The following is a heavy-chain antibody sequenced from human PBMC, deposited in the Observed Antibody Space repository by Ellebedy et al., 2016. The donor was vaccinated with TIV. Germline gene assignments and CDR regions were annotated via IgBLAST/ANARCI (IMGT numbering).Heavy chain of an antibody. D-gene: IGHD2-15*01. J-gene: IGHJ4*02. V-gene: IGHV3-66*01. CDR3: ARGWWDETFDY. Sequence: GESLKISCAASGFTVSSNYMSWVRQAPGKGLEWVSVIYSGGSTYDADSVKGRFTISRDNSKNTLYLQMNSLRAQDTAVYYCARGWWDETFDYWGQGTLVTVSS. CDR2: IYSGGST. CDR1: GFTVSSNY.